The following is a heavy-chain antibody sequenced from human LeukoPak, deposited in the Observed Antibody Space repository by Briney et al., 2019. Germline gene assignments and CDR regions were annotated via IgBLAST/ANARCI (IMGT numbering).Heavy chain of an antibody. J-gene: IGHJ6*03. Sequence: GGSLRLSCAASGFTFSSYGMHWVRQAPGKGLEWVAFIRYDGSNKYYADSVKGRFTISRDNSKNTLYLQMNSLRAEDTAVYYCARLPYSSSFSYYMDVWGKGTTVTVSS. CDR3: ARLPYSSSFSYYMDV. V-gene: IGHV3-30*02. D-gene: IGHD6-6*01. CDR2: IRYDGSNK. CDR1: GFTFSSYG.